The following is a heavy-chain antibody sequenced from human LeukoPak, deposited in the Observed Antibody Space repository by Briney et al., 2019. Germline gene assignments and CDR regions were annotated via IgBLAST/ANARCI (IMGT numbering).Heavy chain of an antibody. CDR3: ARSIEY. V-gene: IGHV3-74*01. CDR2: ISDEGST. Sequence: GGSLRLSCAASGFTFSNFWMHWVRQVPGQGLVWVLGISDEGSTYYADSVKGRFTISRDNSKNTLYLQMSSLRAEDTAMYYCARSIEYWGQGTLVTVSS. CDR1: GFTFSNFW. J-gene: IGHJ4*02.